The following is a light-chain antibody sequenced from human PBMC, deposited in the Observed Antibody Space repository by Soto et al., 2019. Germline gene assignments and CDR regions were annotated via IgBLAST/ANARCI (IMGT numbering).Light chain of an antibody. V-gene: IGKV3-15*01. CDR2: GTS. J-gene: IGKJ1*01. CDR3: QQYSNWPWT. CDR1: QSVSSS. Sequence: IVLTQSPATLSVSPWETATLSYRASQSVSSSLAWYQQKPGQAPRLLIYGTSTRATAIPARFSGTGSGTDFTLTISSLQSEDFAVYHCQQYSNWPWTFGQGTKVDIK.